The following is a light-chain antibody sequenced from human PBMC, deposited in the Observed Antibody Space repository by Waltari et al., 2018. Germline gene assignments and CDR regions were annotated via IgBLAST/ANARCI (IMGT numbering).Light chain of an antibody. Sequence: DIQVTQSPSSLSASIGDRVTITCQASQAIRNYLNWYQQKPGKAPKLLIYDGSNLETGVPSRFSGSGSVTDFSFTISSLQPEDIATYYCQLFDDPPSYTFGQGTKVEMK. CDR2: DGS. J-gene: IGKJ2*01. V-gene: IGKV1-33*01. CDR3: QLFDDPPSYT. CDR1: QAIRNY.